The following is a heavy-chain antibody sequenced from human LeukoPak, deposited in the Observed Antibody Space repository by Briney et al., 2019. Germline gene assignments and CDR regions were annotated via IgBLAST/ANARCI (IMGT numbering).Heavy chain of an antibody. D-gene: IGHD3-16*01. Sequence: GGSLRLSCAASGFTFSSYAMSWVRQAPARGLEWVSSLRGDGETFYADSVKGRFTLSRDESRNTVYLQMNNLRVEDTAEYFCAKASWVSRADAVLWGQGTLVSVSS. CDR3: AKASWVSRADAVL. CDR2: LRGDGET. CDR1: GFTFSSYA. J-gene: IGHJ4*02. V-gene: IGHV3-23*01.